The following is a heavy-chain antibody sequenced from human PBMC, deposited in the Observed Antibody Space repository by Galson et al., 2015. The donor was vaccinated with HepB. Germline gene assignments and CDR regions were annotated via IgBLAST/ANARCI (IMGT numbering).Heavy chain of an antibody. CDR3: AKVRYSDYEPYDY. CDR1: GFTFSSYA. V-gene: IGHV3-23*01. Sequence: SLRLSCAASGFTFSSYAMSWVRQAPGKGLEWVSAISGSGATTNYADSVKGRFTISRDNSKNTLYLQRNSLRAEDTAVYYCAKVRYSDYEPYDYWSQGTLVTVSS. J-gene: IGHJ4*02. D-gene: IGHD4-17*01. CDR2: ISGSGATT.